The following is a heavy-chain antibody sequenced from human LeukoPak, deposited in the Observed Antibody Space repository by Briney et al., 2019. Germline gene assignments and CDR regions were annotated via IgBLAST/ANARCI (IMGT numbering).Heavy chain of an antibody. J-gene: IGHJ4*02. D-gene: IGHD4-17*01. Sequence: GGSLRLSCAASGFTLSNAWMNWVRQAPGKGLEWVSYISSTSSTRYYADSMKGRFTISRDNAKNSLYLQMNSLRAEDTAVYYCAKGRGPYGPFDYWGQGTLVTVSS. CDR1: GFTLSNAW. CDR3: AKGRGPYGPFDY. V-gene: IGHV3-48*04. CDR2: ISSTSSTR.